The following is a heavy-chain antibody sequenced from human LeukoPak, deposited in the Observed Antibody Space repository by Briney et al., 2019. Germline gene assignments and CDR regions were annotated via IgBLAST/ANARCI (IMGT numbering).Heavy chain of an antibody. CDR2: INPNSGGT. D-gene: IGHD3-22*01. V-gene: IGHV1-2*06. Sequence: ASVKVSCKASGYTFTGYYIHWVRQAPGQGLEWMGRINPNSGGTNYAQKFQGRVTMTRDTSISTAYMELSRLRSDDTAVYYCARDRMYYYDSSGYWNYWGQGTLVTVSS. CDR1: GYTFTGYY. J-gene: IGHJ4*02. CDR3: ARDRMYYYDSSGYWNY.